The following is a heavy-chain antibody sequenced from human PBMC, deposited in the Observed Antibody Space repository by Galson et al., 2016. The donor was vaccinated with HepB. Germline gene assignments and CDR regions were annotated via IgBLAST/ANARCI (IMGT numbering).Heavy chain of an antibody. CDR2: ILFDGSNK. Sequence: SLRLSCAASGFTFSTYVMHWVRQAPGKGLEWVAVILFDGSNKYYADSLKGRFTISRDNSKNTLYLQMNSLRAEDTALNYCARGPDVTTVPPGYYYHYGMDVWGQGTTVTVSS. V-gene: IGHV3-30-3*01. CDR1: GFTFSTYV. J-gene: IGHJ6*02. CDR3: ARGPDVTTVPPGYYYHYGMDV. D-gene: IGHD4-17*01.